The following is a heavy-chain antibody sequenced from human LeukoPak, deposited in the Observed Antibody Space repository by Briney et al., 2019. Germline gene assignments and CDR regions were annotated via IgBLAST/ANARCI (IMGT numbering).Heavy chain of an antibody. V-gene: IGHV3-9*01. CDR2: ISWNSGSI. Sequence: GGSLRLSCAASGFTFDDYAMHWVRQAPGKGLEWVSGISWNSGSIGYADSVKGRFTISRDNAKNSLYLQMNSLRAEDTALYYCAKDDRAVTTLHAFDYWGQGTLVTVSS. CDR1: GFTFDDYA. CDR3: AKDDRAVTTLHAFDY. D-gene: IGHD4-17*01. J-gene: IGHJ4*02.